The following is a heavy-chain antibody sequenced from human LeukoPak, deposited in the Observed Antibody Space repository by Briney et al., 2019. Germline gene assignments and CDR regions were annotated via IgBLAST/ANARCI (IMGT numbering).Heavy chain of an antibody. J-gene: IGHJ4*02. CDR1: GFTFSSYA. V-gene: IGHV3-30-3*01. CDR2: ISYDGSNK. Sequence: GGSLRLSCAASGFTFSSYAMHWVRQAPGKGLEWVAVISYDGSNKYYADSVKGRFTISRDNSKNTLYLQMNSLRAEDTAVYYCARVLAVAGAFDYWGQGTLVTVSS. CDR3: ARVLAVAGAFDY. D-gene: IGHD6-19*01.